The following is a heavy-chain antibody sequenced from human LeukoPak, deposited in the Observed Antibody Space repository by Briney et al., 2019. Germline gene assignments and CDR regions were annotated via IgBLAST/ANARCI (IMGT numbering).Heavy chain of an antibody. Sequence: SETLSLTCTVSGGSISSSNYYWGWIRQPPGKGLEWIGNIYYSGSTYYNPSLKSRVTISVDTSKNQFSSKLNSVTAADTAVYYCAKDPSSSAAFDIWGQGTMVTVSS. CDR2: IYYSGST. D-gene: IGHD6-13*01. CDR1: GGSISSSNYY. V-gene: IGHV4-39*02. J-gene: IGHJ3*02. CDR3: AKDPSSSAAFDI.